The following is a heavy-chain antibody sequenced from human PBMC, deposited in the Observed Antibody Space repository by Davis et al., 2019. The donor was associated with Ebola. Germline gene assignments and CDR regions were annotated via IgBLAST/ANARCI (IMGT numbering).Heavy chain of an antibody. D-gene: IGHD6-13*01. V-gene: IGHV3-53*01. J-gene: IGHJ5*02. Sequence: PGGSLRLSCAASGFTVSSNYMSWVRQAPGKGLEWVSVIYSGGSTYYADSVKGRFTISRDNSKNTLYLQMNSLRAEDTAVYYCAKEGIAAAMEPWGQGTRVTVSS. CDR3: AKEGIAAAMEP. CDR2: IYSGGST. CDR1: GFTVSSNY.